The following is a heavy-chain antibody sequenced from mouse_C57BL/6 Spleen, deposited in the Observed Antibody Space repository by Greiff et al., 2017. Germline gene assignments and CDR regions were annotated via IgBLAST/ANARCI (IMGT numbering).Heavy chain of an antibody. CDR1: GYTFTDYN. V-gene: IGHV1-18*01. CDR3: ASTAQAFYAMDY. Sequence: EVQLQQSGPELVKPGASVKISCKASGYTFTDYNMDWVKQSPGKSLEWIGDIHPNNGGTIYNQKFKGKATLTVDTSSSTAYMELRSLTSEDTAVYYSASTAQAFYAMDYWGQGTSVTVSS. D-gene: IGHD3-2*02. J-gene: IGHJ4*01. CDR2: IHPNNGGT.